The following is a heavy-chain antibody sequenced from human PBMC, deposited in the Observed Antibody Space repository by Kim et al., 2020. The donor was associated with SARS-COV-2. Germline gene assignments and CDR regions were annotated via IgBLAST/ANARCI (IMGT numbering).Heavy chain of an antibody. CDR2: INPNSGGT. D-gene: IGHD2-15*01. CDR3: AGIVVVVAATHKNWFDP. J-gene: IGHJ5*02. CDR1: GYTFTGYY. Sequence: ASVKVSCKASGYTFTGYYMHWVRQAPGQGLEWMGRINPNSGGTNYAQKFQGRVTMTRDTSISTAYMELSRLRSDDTALYYCAGIVVVVAATHKNWFDPWGQGTLVTVSS. V-gene: IGHV1-2*06.